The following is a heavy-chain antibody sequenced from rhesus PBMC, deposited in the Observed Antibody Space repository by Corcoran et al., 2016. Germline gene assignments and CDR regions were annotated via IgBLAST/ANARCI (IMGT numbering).Heavy chain of an antibody. CDR3: ARDSEYTFLDY. J-gene: IGHJ4*01. CDR2: ISPDNGNT. CDR1: GYTFTVYS. Sequence: QVQLVQSGAEVKKPGPSVKLSCKTYGYTFTVYSINWVRQAPGQGLEWMGLISPDNGNTGYAQKFQGILTLTRDTSTTTVYMELGSLRSEDTAVYYCARDSEYTFLDYWGQGVLVTVSS. D-gene: IGHD6-25*01. V-gene: IGHV1-200*01.